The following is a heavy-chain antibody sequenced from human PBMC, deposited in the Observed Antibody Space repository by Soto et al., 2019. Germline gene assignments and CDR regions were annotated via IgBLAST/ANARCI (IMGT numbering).Heavy chain of an antibody. CDR1: GFIVSSNY. CDR3: ARNPLSSSWDFSP. CDR2: IYSGGNT. D-gene: IGHD6-13*01. V-gene: IGHV3-66*01. J-gene: IGHJ5*02. Sequence: EVHLVESGGGLVQPGGSLRLSCAASGFIVSSNYMSWVRQAPGKGLEWVSLIYSGGNTFYADSVKGRFTISRDNSKNTLYLQMTTLRAEDSAIYYGARNPLSSSWDFSPWGQGTLVTVSS.